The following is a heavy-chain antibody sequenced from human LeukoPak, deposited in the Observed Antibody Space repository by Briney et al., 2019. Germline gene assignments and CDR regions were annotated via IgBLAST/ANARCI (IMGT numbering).Heavy chain of an antibody. CDR1: GGSISSGDYY. D-gene: IGHD1-26*01. V-gene: IGHV4-30-4*01. Sequence: SQTLSLTCTVSGGSISSGDYYWSWIRQPPGKGLEWIGYIYYSGSTYYNPSLKSRVTISVDTSKNQFSLKLSSVTAADTAVYYCARGCVRGPWYFDLWGRGPLVTVSS. J-gene: IGHJ2*01. CDR2: IYYSGST. CDR3: ARGCVRGPWYFDL.